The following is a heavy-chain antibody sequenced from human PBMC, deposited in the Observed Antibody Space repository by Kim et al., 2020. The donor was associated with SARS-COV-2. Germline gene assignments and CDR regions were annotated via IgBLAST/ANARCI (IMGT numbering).Heavy chain of an antibody. Sequence: SETLSLTCTVSGGSISSYYWSWIRQPPGKGLEWIGYIYYSGSTNYNPSLKSRVTISVDTSKNQFSLKLSSVTAADTAVYYCARVVVVTSWWYFDLWGRGTLVTVSS. V-gene: IGHV4-59*01. CDR3: ARVVVVTSWWYFDL. D-gene: IGHD2-15*01. CDR2: IYYSGST. CDR1: GGSISSYY. J-gene: IGHJ2*01.